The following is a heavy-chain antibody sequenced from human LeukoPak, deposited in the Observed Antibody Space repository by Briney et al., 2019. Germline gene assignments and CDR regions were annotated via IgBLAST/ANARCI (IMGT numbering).Heavy chain of an antibody. D-gene: IGHD1-26*01. V-gene: IGHV3-74*03. CDR3: AREARVGGALQY. Sequence: GGSLRLSCAASGLTFSTYWMHWVRQAPGKGLAWVARINPDGSIRTYADSVQGRVTISRDTAKDTLFLQMNSLRAEDTAVYYCAREARVGGALQYWGQRTPVTVSS. CDR2: INPDGSIR. CDR1: GLTFSTYW. J-gene: IGHJ4*02.